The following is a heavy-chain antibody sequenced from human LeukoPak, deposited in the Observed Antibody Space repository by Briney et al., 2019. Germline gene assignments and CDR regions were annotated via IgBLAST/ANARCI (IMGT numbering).Heavy chain of an antibody. CDR3: ARQLSGWYDADPY. V-gene: IGHV3-7*05. J-gene: IGHJ4*02. CDR2: IKEDGSRN. D-gene: IGHD6-19*01. Sequence: GGSLRLACAASGFTFSRYWMSWVRQAPGKGLEWVANIKEDGSRNHYVDSVKGRFTISRDNAKNSLYLQMNSLRAEGTAVYYCARQLSGWYDADPYWGQGTLVTVSS. CDR1: GFTFSRYW.